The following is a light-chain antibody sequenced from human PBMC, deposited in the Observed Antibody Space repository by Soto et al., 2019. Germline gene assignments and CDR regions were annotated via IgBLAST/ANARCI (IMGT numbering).Light chain of an antibody. CDR2: DAS. J-gene: IGKJ2*01. CDR3: QQYDKLPRYT. Sequence: DIQMTPSPYSLSASVGDIVTITCPASQDISNYLNWYQQKPGKAPKLLSYDASNLETGVPSRFSGSGSGTDFNFNISRLQHEDMATYYCQQYDKLPRYTFGKGNKLEI. CDR1: QDISNY. V-gene: IGKV1-33*01.